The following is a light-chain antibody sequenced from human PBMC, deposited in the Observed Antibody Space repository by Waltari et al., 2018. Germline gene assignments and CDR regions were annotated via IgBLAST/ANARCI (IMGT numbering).Light chain of an antibody. CDR2: RAS. CDR1: PSINKW. CDR3: QQYNSYPYT. Sequence: DIQVTQSPSTLSASVGDSVTITCRTSPSINKWVSWYQQKPRKTPKLLIYRASSLESGVPSRFRGSGSATEFTLSISGLQPDDVATYYCQQYNSYPYTFGQGTKVEI. J-gene: IGKJ2*01. V-gene: IGKV1-5*03.